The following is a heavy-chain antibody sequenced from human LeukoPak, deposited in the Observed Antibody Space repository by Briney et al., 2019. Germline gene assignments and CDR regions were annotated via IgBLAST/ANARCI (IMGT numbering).Heavy chain of an antibody. Sequence: GGSLRLSCAASGFTFSTYAMSWVRQTPGKGLEWVSTVSDGAYSTHYADSVKGRSTISRDNSENTLYLLMNSLRAEDTAVYYCAKDHGFLSSGWNPLFDYWGQGTLVTVSS. D-gene: IGHD6-19*01. CDR1: GFTFSTYA. CDR3: AKDHGFLSSGWNPLFDY. CDR2: VSDGAYST. J-gene: IGHJ4*02. V-gene: IGHV3-23*01.